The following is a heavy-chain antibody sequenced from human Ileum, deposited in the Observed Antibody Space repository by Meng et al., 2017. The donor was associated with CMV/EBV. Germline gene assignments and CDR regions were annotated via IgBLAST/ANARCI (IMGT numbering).Heavy chain of an antibody. CDR2: ISTTSTYI. V-gene: IGHV3-21*01. J-gene: IGHJ4*02. Sequence: GESLKISCAASGFTFSTYSMNWVRQAPGKGLEWVSSISTTSTYIFYADSVRGRFTISRDNAKNSLFLQMNGLRVDDTAVYYCARHFPCTTDDCHRNWDYWGQGALVTVSS. CDR3: ARHFPCTTDDCHRNWDY. CDR1: GFTFSTYS. D-gene: IGHD2-21*02.